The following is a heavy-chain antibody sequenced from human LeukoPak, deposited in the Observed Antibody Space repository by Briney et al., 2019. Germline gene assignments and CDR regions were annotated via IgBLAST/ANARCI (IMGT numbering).Heavy chain of an antibody. J-gene: IGHJ6*02. CDR1: GGSISSYS. CDR3: AFGDYYYYYGMDV. CDR2: VYYSGST. V-gene: IGHV4-59*01. D-gene: IGHD4-17*01. Sequence: SETLSLTCTVSGGSISSYSWSWIRQPPGKGLEWIGYVYYSGSTNYNPSLKSRVTISVDTSKKQFSLKLSSVTAADTAVHYCAFGDYYYYYGMDVWGQGTTVTVSS.